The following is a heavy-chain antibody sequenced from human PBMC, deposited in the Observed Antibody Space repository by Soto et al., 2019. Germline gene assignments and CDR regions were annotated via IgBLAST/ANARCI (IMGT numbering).Heavy chain of an antibody. Sequence: PSETLSLTCAVSRGSISESNYYWGWIRQPPGKGLGWIGSIFYSGITYYKSSLKSRVTISVDTSKNQFFLKLSSVTAAERAVYYCASPRGWFDTWGQGILATVSS. CDR1: RGSISESNYY. CDR2: IFYSGIT. D-gene: IGHD3-10*01. J-gene: IGHJ5*02. V-gene: IGHV4-39*01. CDR3: ASPRGWFDT.